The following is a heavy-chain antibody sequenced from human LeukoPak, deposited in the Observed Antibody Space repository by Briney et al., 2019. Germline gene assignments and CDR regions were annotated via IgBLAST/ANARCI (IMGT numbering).Heavy chain of an antibody. CDR1: GYTFTSYG. Sequence: ASVKVSCKASGYTFTSYGISWVRQAPGKGLEWMGGFDPEDGETIYAQKFQGRVTMTEDTSTDTAYMELSSLRSEDTAVYYCATDGRYSGYDSPDYWGQGTLVTVSS. CDR2: FDPEDGET. CDR3: ATDGRYSGYDSPDY. V-gene: IGHV1-24*01. D-gene: IGHD5-12*01. J-gene: IGHJ4*02.